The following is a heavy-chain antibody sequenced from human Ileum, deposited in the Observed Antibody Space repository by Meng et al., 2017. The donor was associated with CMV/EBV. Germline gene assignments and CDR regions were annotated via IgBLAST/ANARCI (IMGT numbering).Heavy chain of an antibody. V-gene: IGHV3-74*01. D-gene: IGHD3-22*01. CDR1: GFTFSTHW. Sequence: GGSLRLSCATSGFTFSTHWMHWVRQDPGKGLMWVSRINFDGTTTDYADSVQGRFIISRDNAKNMLYLQMNSLRDEDTAMYYCVKGIYHFDSSGYWSWGQGTLVTVSS. CDR3: VKGIYHFDSSGYWS. J-gene: IGHJ5*02. CDR2: INFDGTTT.